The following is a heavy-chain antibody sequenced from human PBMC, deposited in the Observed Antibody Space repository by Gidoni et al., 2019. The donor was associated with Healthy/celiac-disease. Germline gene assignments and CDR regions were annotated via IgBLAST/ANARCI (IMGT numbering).Heavy chain of an antibody. J-gene: IGHJ6*02. V-gene: IGHV4-59*01. CDR3: AGFRRITIPMDV. D-gene: IGHD3-9*01. CDR2: IYYSGST. CDR1: GGSISSYY. Sequence: QVQLQESGPGLVKPSETLSLTCPVSGGSISSYYWSWIRPPPGKGLEWIGYIYYSGSTNYNPSLKSRVTISVDTPKNQFSLKLSSVTAADTAVYYCAGFRRITIPMDVWGQGTTVTVSS.